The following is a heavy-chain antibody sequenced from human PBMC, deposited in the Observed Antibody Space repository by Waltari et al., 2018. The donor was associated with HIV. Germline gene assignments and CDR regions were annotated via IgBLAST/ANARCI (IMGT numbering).Heavy chain of an antibody. Sequence: QVQLVQSGADVTKPGASVKVSCKASGYTLTAYNIHRVRQAPGQGLEWMGWMNPNSGGTNYPQKFKGRVTMTRDTSIKTAYLQLSGLTSDDTALYWCSRGGTILTGYYPSGVSWGQGTPVTVSS. CDR3: SRGGTILTGYYPSGVS. CDR1: GYTLTAYN. D-gene: IGHD3-9*01. V-gene: IGHV1-2*02. J-gene: IGHJ5*02. CDR2: MNPNSGGT.